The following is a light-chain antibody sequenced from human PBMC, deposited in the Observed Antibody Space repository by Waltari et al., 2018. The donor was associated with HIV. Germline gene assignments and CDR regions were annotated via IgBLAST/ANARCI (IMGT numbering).Light chain of an antibody. CDR3: SSYADRNGFYVV. J-gene: IGLJ2*01. Sequence: QSALTQPPSASGSPGQSVTISCTGTNSDIGGYNYVSWYQQHPGKAPKLVISEVTKRPSGVPDRFSGSKSGTTASLTVSGLQAEDEAYYYCSSYADRNGFYVVFGGGTRLTVL. V-gene: IGLV2-8*01. CDR2: EVT. CDR1: NSDIGGYNY.